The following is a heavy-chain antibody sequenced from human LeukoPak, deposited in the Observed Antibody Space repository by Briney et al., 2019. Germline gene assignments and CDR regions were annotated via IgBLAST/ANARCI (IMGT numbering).Heavy chain of an antibody. CDR2: INGDGSTT. CDR1: GFTFSSYW. V-gene: IGHV3-74*01. CDR3: ARVSIGAWYFDL. Sequence: PGGSLRLSCAASGFTFSSYWMHWVRRAPGKGLVWVSRINGDGSTTTYADSVTGRFTISRDNAKNTQYLQMNRLGAEDTAVYYCARVSIGAWYFDLWGRGTLVTVSS. D-gene: IGHD3-16*01. J-gene: IGHJ2*01.